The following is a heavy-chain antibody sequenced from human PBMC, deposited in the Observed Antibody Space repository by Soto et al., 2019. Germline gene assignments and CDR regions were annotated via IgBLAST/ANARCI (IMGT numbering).Heavy chain of an antibody. D-gene: IGHD3-22*01. CDR3: ARDYYTYYDSSGYYRSPAY. Sequence: GGSLRLSCAASGFTFSTYTMSWVRQAPGKGLEWVSSISSSGTTIYYADSVKGRFTISRDNSRNTLFLQMNSLRAEDTAVYYCARDYYTYYDSSGYYRSPAYWGQGT. CDR1: GFTFSTYT. V-gene: IGHV3-21*01. J-gene: IGHJ4*02. CDR2: ISSSGTTI.